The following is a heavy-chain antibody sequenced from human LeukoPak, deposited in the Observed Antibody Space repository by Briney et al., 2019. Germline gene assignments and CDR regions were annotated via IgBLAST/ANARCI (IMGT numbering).Heavy chain of an antibody. CDR1: GFTFDDYG. D-gene: IGHD1-1*01. J-gene: IGHJ4*02. CDR2: INEAGSRK. Sequence: PGGSLRLSCAASGFTFDDYGMSWVRQAPGKGLEWVGNINEAGSRKNYVDSVKGRFTISRDNANNLVYLQMNRLRVEDTAVYYCGRDRAYNTFDYWGQGILVTVSS. CDR3: GRDRAYNTFDY. V-gene: IGHV3-7*01.